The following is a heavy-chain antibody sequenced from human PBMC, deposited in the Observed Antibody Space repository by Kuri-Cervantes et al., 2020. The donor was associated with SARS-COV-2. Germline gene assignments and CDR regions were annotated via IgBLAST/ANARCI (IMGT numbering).Heavy chain of an antibody. CDR2: INPNSGGT. V-gene: IGHV1-2*04. CDR1: GYTFSGYY. J-gene: IGHJ6*02. CDR3: ARGMVRGIIQYYYYPMDV. Sequence: ASVKVSCKASGYTFSGYYNYWVRQAPGQGLEWMGWINPNSGGTNYAQKFQGWVTMTRDTSINTAYMELSRLRSDDMAVYYCARGMVRGIIQYYYYPMDVWGQGTTVTVSS. D-gene: IGHD3-10*01.